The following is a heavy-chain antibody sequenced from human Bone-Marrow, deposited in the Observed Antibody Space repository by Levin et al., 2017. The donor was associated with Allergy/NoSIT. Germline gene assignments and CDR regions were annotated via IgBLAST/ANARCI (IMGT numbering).Heavy chain of an antibody. CDR1: GGSISSSSYY. CDR3: ARRLQDYGDFKYYCDY. V-gene: IGHV4-39*01. CDR2: IYYSGST. D-gene: IGHD4-17*01. Sequence: SETLSLTCTVSGGSISSSSYYWGWIRQPPGTGLEWIGSIYYSGSTYYNPSLNSRVTISVDTSKNQFSLKLSSVTAADTAVYYCARRLQDYGDFKYYCDYWGQGTLVTVSS. J-gene: IGHJ4*02.